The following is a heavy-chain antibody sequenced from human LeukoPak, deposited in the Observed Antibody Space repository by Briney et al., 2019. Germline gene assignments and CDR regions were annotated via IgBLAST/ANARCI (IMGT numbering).Heavy chain of an antibody. V-gene: IGHV1-2*02. CDR2: INPNSGGT. CDR1: GYTFTGYY. J-gene: IGHJ6*02. D-gene: IGHD3-9*01. CDR3: ARDSWTRSYYDILTGYYTLTNNYYYYYGMDV. Sequence: ASVKVSCKASGYTFTGYYMHWVRQAPGQGLEWMVWINPNSGGTNYAQKFQGRVTMTRDTSISTAYMELSRLRSDDTAVYYCARDSWTRSYYDILTGYYTLTNNYYYYYGMDVWGQGTTVTVSS.